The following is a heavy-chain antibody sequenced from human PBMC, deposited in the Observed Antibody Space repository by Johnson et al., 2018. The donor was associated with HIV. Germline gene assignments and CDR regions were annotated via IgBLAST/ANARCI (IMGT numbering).Heavy chain of an antibody. J-gene: IGHJ3*02. D-gene: IGHD1-26*01. CDR3: ARGDGGSTDAFDI. V-gene: IGHV3-20*04. Sequence: VQLVESGGGLVQPGGSLRLSCAASGFTFSSYAMPWVRQAPGKGLEWVSGINWNGGRTGYADSVKGRFTISRDNAKNSLYLQMNSLRAEDTALYYCARGDGGSTDAFDIWGQGTMVTVSS. CDR1: GFTFSSYA. CDR2: INWNGGRT.